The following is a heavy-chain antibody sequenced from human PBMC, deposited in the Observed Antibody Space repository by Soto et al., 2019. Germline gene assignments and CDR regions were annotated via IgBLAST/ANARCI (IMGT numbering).Heavy chain of an antibody. CDR3: RRSSRYSTDV. J-gene: IGHJ6*02. CDR1: GDSIMSSCY. CDR2: IYSTGNT. V-gene: IGHV4-39*01. Sequence: PSETLSLTCPVSGDSIMSSCYWGWIRQPPGKGLEWIGSIYSTGNTYYNPSLNSQVTISVDTSKNQFSLNVISVTAADTAVYYCRRSSRYSTDVWGQGTTVTVSS. D-gene: IGHD6-13*01.